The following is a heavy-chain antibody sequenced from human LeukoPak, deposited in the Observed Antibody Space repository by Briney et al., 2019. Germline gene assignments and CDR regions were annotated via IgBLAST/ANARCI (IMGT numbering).Heavy chain of an antibody. CDR2: ISSISTYI. J-gene: IGHJ4*02. CDR3: AKDLTRQGSTVPYFDY. V-gene: IGHV3-21*04. Sequence: GGSLRLSCAASGFTFSSYNMNWVRQAPGKGLEWVSSISSISTYIYYADSVKGRFTISRDNSKNTLYLQMNSLRAEDTAVYYCAKDLTRQGSTVPYFDYWGQGTLVTVSS. D-gene: IGHD4-11*01. CDR1: GFTFSSYN.